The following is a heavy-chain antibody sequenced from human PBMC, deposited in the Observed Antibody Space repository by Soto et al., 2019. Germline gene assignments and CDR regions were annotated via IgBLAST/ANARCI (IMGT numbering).Heavy chain of an antibody. D-gene: IGHD3-3*01. V-gene: IGHV4-59*01. CDR2: IYYSGST. CDR1: GCSISSYY. J-gene: IGHJ6*02. Sequence: PSETLSLTCTVSGCSISSYYWSWIRQPPGKGLEWIGYIYYSGSTNYNPSLKSRVTISVDTSKNQFSLKLSSVTAADTAVYYCARDLTNSPPYYGMDVWGQGTTVTVSS. CDR3: ARDLTNSPPYYGMDV.